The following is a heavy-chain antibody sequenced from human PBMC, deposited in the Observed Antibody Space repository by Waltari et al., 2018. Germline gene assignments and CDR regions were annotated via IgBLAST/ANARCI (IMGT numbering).Heavy chain of an antibody. CDR2: IYTSGST. CDR3: ARGGRWGSYRPFDY. D-gene: IGHD3-16*02. V-gene: IGHV4-4*09. CDR1: GGSVNNEDSH. Sequence: QVQLQESGPGLVKPSQTLSLTCSVSGGSVNNEDSHWSWIRQPPGKGLEWIGYIYTSGSTNYNPSLKSRVTISVDTSKNQFSLKLSSVTAADTAVYYCARGGRWGSYRPFDYWGQGTLVTVSS. J-gene: IGHJ4*02.